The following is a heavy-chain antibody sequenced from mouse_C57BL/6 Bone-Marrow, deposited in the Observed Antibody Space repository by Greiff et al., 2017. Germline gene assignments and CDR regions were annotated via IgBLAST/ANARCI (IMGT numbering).Heavy chain of an antibody. Sequence: HVHVKPSWAELVKPGASVQMSCKASGYTFTPYPIEWMKQNHGKSLEWIGNFHPYNDDTKYNEKFKGKATLTVEKSSSTVYLELSRLTSDDSAVYYCARGGNYGGYYFDYWGQGTTLTVSS. D-gene: IGHD2-1*01. CDR3: ARGGNYGGYYFDY. CDR1: GYTFTPYP. J-gene: IGHJ2*01. CDR2: FHPYNDDT. V-gene: IGHV1-47*01.